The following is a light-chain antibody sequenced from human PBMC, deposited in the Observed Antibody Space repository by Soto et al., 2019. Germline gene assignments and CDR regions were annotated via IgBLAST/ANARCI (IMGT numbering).Light chain of an antibody. J-gene: IGKJ1*01. CDR3: QQYVASPPSWT. CDR2: RAF. Sequence: EIVLTQSPGTLSLSPGERATLSCRSSQSVSSGYLARYQQKPGQAPRLLIFRAFNRATGIPDRFSGSGSGTDFTLTISSLEPEDFAVYYCQQYVASPPSWTFGQGTKVEIK. V-gene: IGKV3-20*01. CDR1: QSVSSGY.